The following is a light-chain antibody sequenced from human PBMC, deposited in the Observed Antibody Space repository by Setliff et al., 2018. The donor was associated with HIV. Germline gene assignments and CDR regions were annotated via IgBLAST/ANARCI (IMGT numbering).Light chain of an antibody. CDR3: YSAADNNWV. CDR2: KDT. J-gene: IGLJ3*02. Sequence: SYELTQPSSVSVSPGQTAKITCSGDVLAKKYARWFQQKPGQAPVLVIYKDTERPSGIPERFSSSSSGTTVTLTISGAQVDDEADYYCYSAADNNWVFGGGTKVTVL. CDR1: VLAKKY. V-gene: IGLV3-27*01.